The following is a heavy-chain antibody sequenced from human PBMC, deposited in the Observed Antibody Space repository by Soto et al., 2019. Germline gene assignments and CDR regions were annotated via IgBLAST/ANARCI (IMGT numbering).Heavy chain of an antibody. J-gene: IGHJ4*02. CDR1: GFTFSSYS. CDR3: ARDLNSLRFLEWSPLLFDY. V-gene: IGHV3-48*02. Sequence: GGSLRLSCAASGFTFSSYSMNWVRQAPGKGLEWVSYISSSSSTIYYADSVKGRFTISRDNAKNSLYLQMNSLRDEDTAVYYCARDLNSLRFLEWSPLLFDYWGQGTLVTVSS. D-gene: IGHD3-3*01. CDR2: ISSSSSTI.